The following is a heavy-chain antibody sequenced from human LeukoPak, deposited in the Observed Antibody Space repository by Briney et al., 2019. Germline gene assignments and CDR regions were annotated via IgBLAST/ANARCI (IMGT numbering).Heavy chain of an antibody. J-gene: IGHJ5*02. Sequence: PSETLSLTCAVFGGSFSGYYWSWVRQAPGKGVEWVGEINESGNTKYNASLNNRVTISVDTSKKQFSLKLTSLTAADTAVFYCARALMTLVRGVPRTTWFHPWGQGSLVTVSS. CDR2: INESGNT. V-gene: IGHV4-34*01. CDR3: ARALMTLVRGVPRTTWFHP. CDR1: GGSFSGYY. D-gene: IGHD3-10*01.